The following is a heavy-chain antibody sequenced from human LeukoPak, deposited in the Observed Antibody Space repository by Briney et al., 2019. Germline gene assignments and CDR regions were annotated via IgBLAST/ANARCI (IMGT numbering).Heavy chain of an antibody. V-gene: IGHV3-53*01. Sequence: GGSLRLSCAASGFTVSSNYMSWVRQAPGKGLEWVSIIYSGGSTYYADSVKGRFTISRDNSKNPLYLQMNSLRAEDTAVYYCARGAYGDYDSWGQGTLVTVSS. CDR1: GFTVSSNY. CDR2: IYSGGST. D-gene: IGHD4-17*01. J-gene: IGHJ5*01. CDR3: ARGAYGDYDS.